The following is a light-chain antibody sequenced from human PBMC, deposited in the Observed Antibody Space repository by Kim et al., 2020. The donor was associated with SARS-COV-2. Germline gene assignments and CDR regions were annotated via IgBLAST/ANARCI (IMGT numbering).Light chain of an antibody. CDR3: NSRDNNDNEL. J-gene: IGLJ7*01. V-gene: IGLV3-19*01. CDR2: GKN. Sequence: SSELTQDPAVSVALGQTVRITCQGDSLRTYYTTWFQQKPGQAPIVVFYGKNNRPSGIPDRFSGSSSGNTASFTITATQAGDEADYYCNSRDNNDNELFGG. CDR1: SLRTYY.